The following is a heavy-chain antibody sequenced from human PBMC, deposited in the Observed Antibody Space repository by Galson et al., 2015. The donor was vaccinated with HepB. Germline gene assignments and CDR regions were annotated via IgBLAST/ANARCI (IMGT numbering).Heavy chain of an antibody. CDR3: AKDWGAVVGIAFDY. D-gene: IGHD6-19*01. CDR2: ISATGGST. V-gene: IGHV3-23*01. Sequence: SLRLSCAAPGFTFSTYAMSWVRQAPGKGLEWVSGISATGGSTYYADSVKGRFTISSDNSKSTLYLQMNSLRAEDTAVYYCAKDWGAVVGIAFDYWGQGALVTVSS. J-gene: IGHJ4*02. CDR1: GFTFSTYA.